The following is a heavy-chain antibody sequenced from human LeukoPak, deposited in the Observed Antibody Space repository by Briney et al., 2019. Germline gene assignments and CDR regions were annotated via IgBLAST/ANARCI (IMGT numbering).Heavy chain of an antibody. V-gene: IGHV4-61*01. Sequence: SETLSLTCTVSGGSISSISYYWSWIRQPPGKGLEWIGYIYYSGSTSYNPSLKSRVTISVDTSKNQFSLKLRSVTAADTAVYYCVRDHYYDSSGYTFRHWGQGTLVTVSS. CDR2: IYYSGST. CDR3: VRDHYYDSSGYTFRH. D-gene: IGHD3-22*01. CDR1: GGSISSISYY. J-gene: IGHJ1*01.